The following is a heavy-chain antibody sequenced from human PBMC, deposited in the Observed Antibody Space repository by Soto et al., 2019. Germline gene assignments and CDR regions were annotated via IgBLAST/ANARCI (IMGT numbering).Heavy chain of an antibody. CDR2: IYNSGII. CDR3: ARGPYCGEECYFAY. CDR1: GDSISRYY. J-gene: IGHJ4*02. V-gene: IGHV4-4*07. Sequence: PSETLSLTCSVFGDSISRYYWSWIRQPAGKGLEFIGRIYNSGIINYNPSLESRVTMSVDSSKNQISLQLSSATAADTAMYYCARGPYCGEECYFAYWGQGTLVTVSS. D-gene: IGHD3-10*01.